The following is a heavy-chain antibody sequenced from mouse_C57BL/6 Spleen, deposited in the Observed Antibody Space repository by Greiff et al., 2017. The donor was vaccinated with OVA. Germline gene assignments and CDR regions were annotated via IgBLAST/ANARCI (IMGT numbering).Heavy chain of an antibody. CDR1: GYTFTSYC. Sequence: QVQLQQSGAELVKPGASVKLSCKASGYTFTSYCMHWVKQRPGQGLEWIGYIYPSSGYTKYNQKFKDKATLTADNSSSTAYMQLSSLTYEDAAVYYCARDSGTNYAMDYWGQGTSVTVSS. CDR2: IYPSSGYT. J-gene: IGHJ4*01. D-gene: IGHD4-1*01. CDR3: ARDSGTNYAMDY. V-gene: IGHV1-7*01.